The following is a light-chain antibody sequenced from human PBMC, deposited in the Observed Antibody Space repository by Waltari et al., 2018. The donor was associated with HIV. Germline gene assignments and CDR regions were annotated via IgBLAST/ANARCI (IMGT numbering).Light chain of an antibody. CDR2: EVT. J-gene: IGLJ2*01. V-gene: IGLV2-8*01. Sequence: QSALTQPPSASGSPGQSVTLSCTGSNSDIGSYAYVSWYQLHPGKAPKLVISEVTKRPSGVSARFSGSKYANTAFLTVSGLHAEDDADYYCSSFADRDGFYVLFGGGTRLTVL. CDR3: SSFADRDGFYVL. CDR1: NSDIGSYAY.